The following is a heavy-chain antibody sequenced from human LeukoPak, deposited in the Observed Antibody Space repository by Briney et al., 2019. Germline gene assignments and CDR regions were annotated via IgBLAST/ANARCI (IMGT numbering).Heavy chain of an antibody. J-gene: IGHJ4*02. CDR2: FDHSGST. V-gene: IGHV4-38-2*02. CDR3: AREYCSGGSCYSGY. CDR1: GNSISSGYY. Sequence: SETLSLTCTVSGNSISSGYYWGWIRQPPEKALEWIGSFDHSGSTFYNPSLKSRVTISVDTSKNQFSLKLSSVTAADTAMYYCAREYCSGGSCYSGYWGQGTPVTVSS. D-gene: IGHD2-15*01.